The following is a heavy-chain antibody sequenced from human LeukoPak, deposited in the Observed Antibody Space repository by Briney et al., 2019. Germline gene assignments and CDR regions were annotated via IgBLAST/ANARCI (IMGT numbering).Heavy chain of an antibody. V-gene: IGHV1-2*06. Sequence: ASVKVSCKASGYTFTGYHMHWVRQAPGQGLEWMGRINPNTGGTDYAQKFQGRVTMTRDTSISTAYMDLSRLRSDDTAVYYCGRGAGNYFFDYWGQGALVTVSS. CDR2: INPNTGGT. CDR1: GYTFTGYH. D-gene: IGHD4-23*01. J-gene: IGHJ4*02. CDR3: GRGAGNYFFDY.